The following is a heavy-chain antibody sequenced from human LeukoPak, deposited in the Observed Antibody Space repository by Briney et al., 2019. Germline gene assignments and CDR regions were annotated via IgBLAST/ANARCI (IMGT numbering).Heavy chain of an antibody. CDR2: IYSGGST. J-gene: IGHJ4*02. V-gene: IGHV3-NL1*01. Sequence: GRSLRLSCAASGFTFSSYGMHWVRQAPGKGLEWVAVIYSGGSTYYADSVKGRFTISRDNSKNTLYLQMNSLRAEDTAVYYCARSGNLYYFDYWGQGTLVTVSS. CDR1: GFTFSSYG. CDR3: ARSGNLYYFDY.